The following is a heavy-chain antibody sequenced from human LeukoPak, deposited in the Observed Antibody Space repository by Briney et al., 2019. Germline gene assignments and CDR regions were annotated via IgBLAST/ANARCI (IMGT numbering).Heavy chain of an antibody. J-gene: IGHJ3*02. D-gene: IGHD6-13*01. Sequence: SETLSLTCTVSGGSISSYYWSWLRQPPEKGLEWIGYIYYSGSTNYNPSLKSRVTMSVDTSKNQFSLKLGSVTAADTAVYYCARVFQQLPHDAFDIWGQGTMVTVSS. CDR1: GGSISSYY. V-gene: IGHV4-59*12. CDR2: IYYSGST. CDR3: ARVFQQLPHDAFDI.